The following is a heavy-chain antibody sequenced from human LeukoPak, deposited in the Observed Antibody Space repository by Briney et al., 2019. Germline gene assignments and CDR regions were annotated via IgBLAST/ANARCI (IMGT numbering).Heavy chain of an antibody. CDR2: VDPEDGET. D-gene: IGHD6-13*01. CDR3: ATDSSPDEYYYYYYMDV. V-gene: IGHV1-69-2*01. J-gene: IGHJ6*03. CDR1: GYTFTDYY. Sequence: ASVKISCKASGYTFTDYYMHWVQQAPGKGLEWMGRVDPEDGETIYAEKFQGRVTITADTSTDTAYMELSSLRFEDTAVYYCATDSSPDEYYYYYYMDVWGKGTTVTVSS.